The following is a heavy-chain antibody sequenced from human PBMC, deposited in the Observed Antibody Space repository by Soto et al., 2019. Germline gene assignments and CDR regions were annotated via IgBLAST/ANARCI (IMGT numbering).Heavy chain of an antibody. CDR1: GFTFDDYA. Sequence: EVQLVESGGGLVQPGRSLRLSCAASGFTFDDYAMHWVRQAPGKGLEWVSGISWTSGSIGYADSVKGRFTISRDNAKKALYLEIYSLRAEDTALYYCARDLTAVVRYAYYDYYGMDVLGQGTKV. J-gene: IGHJ6*02. D-gene: IGHD6-19*01. CDR3: ARDLTAVVRYAYYDYYGMDV. V-gene: IGHV3-9*01. CDR2: ISWTSGSI.